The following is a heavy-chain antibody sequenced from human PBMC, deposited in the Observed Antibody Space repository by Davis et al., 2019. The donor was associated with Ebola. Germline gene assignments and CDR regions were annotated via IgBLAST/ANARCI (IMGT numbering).Heavy chain of an antibody. CDR2: IWYDGSNK. D-gene: IGHD2-15*01. J-gene: IGHJ6*02. CDR1: GFTFSSYG. Sequence: GESLKISCAASGFTFSSYGMHWVRQAPGKGLEWVAVIWYDGSNKYYADSVKGRFTISRDNSKNTLYLQMNSLRAEDTAVYYCARDRGYCSGGSCYWDYYYGMDVWGQGTTVTVSS. CDR3: ARDRGYCSGGSCYWDYYYGMDV. V-gene: IGHV3-33*01.